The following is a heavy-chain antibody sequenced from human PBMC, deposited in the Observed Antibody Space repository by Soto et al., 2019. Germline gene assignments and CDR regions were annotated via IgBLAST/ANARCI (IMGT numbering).Heavy chain of an antibody. V-gene: IGHV5-51*01. CDR2: IYPADSDT. J-gene: IGHJ3*01. D-gene: IGHD3-22*01. CDR1: GYSFTSHW. CDR3: ARHPPTYTDTEVDN. Sequence: VHLVQSGAEVKKPGESLKISCQASGYSFTSHWIGWVRQMPGKGLEWMGVIYPADSDTIYSPSFQGRITISADNSISTAYLQWSHLEASDTAIYYCARHPPTYTDTEVDNWGQGTVVTVSS.